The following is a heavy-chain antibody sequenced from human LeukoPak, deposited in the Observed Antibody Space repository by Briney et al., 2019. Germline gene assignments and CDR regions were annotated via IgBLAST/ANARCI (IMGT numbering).Heavy chain of an antibody. D-gene: IGHD3-10*01. Sequence: PGGSLRLSCAASGFTFSSYGMHWVRQAPGKGLEWVAFIRYDGSNKYYADSVKGRFTISRDNSKNTLYLQMNSLRAEDTAVYYCAREGKAPRDLYYYYYYYMDVLAKGPRSPSP. CDR1: GFTFSSYG. CDR2: IRYDGSNK. J-gene: IGHJ6*03. V-gene: IGHV3-30*02. CDR3: AREGKAPRDLYYYYYYYMDV.